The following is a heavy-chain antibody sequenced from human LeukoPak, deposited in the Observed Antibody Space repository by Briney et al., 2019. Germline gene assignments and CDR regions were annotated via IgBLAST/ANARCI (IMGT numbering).Heavy chain of an antibody. CDR2: ISYDGSNK. J-gene: IGHJ4*02. D-gene: IGHD5-12*01. Sequence: GGPLRLSCAASGFTFSSYGMHWVRQAPGKGLEWVAVISYDGSNKYYADSVKGRFTISRDNSKNTLYLQMNSLRAGDTAVYYCAKDSRSGYDSPPDYWGQGTLVTVSS. CDR1: GFTFSSYG. V-gene: IGHV3-30*18. CDR3: AKDSRSGYDSPPDY.